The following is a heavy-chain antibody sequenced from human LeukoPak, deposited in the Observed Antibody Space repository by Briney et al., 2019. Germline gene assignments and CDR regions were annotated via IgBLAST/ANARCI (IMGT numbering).Heavy chain of an antibody. V-gene: IGHV3-33*01. D-gene: IGHD3-22*01. J-gene: IGHJ3*02. CDR2: MWYDGSNK. CDR1: GFNFSSYG. Sequence: PGGSLRLSCAASGFNFSSYGMHWVRQAPGKGLEWVAVMWYDGSNKYYADSVKGRFTISRDNSKNTLYLQMNSLRAEDTAVYYCARGNYYDSSSHAFDIWGQGTMVTVSS. CDR3: ARGNYYDSSSHAFDI.